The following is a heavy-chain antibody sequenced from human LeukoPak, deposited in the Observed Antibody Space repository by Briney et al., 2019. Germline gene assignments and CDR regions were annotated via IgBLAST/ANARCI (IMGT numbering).Heavy chain of an antibody. V-gene: IGHV4-59*12. J-gene: IGHJ4*02. CDR2: IYYSGST. CDR3: ARGEASLLWFGELLSHFDY. Sequence: PSETLSLTCTVSGGSISSYYWSWIRQPPGKGLEWIGSIYYSGSTYYNPSLKSRVTISVDTSKNQFSLKLSSVTAADTAVYYCARGEASLLWFGELLSHFDYWGQGTLVTVSS. CDR1: GGSISSYY. D-gene: IGHD3-10*01.